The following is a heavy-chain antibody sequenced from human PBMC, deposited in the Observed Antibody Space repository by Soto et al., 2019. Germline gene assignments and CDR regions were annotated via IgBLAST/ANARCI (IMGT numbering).Heavy chain of an antibody. J-gene: IGHJ4*02. CDR2: HYWDDDT. CDR3: VHSGYYRDSSGFDHPHFDY. CDR1: GFSLRHYLVS. D-gene: IGHD3-22*01. V-gene: IGHV2-5*02. Sequence: SGPTLVNPTRSLTLSCTFSGFSLRHYLVSVGWVRQPPGMALQWLALHYWDDDTRYSPSLKNRLTVTKDSSRNQVVLTLTNVEPADTGTYFCVHSGYYRDSSGFDHPHFDYWGQGTLVTVSS.